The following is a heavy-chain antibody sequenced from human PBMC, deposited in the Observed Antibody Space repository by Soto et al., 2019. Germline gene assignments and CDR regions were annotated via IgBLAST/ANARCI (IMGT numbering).Heavy chain of an antibody. Sequence: HPGGSLRLSCAASGFTFSSYAMHWVRQAPGKGLEWVAVISYDGSNKYYADSVKGRFTISRDNSKNTLYLQMNSLRAEDTAVYYCARGTQPHWNRAYYFDYWGQGTLVTVSS. CDR1: GFTFSSYA. V-gene: IGHV3-30-3*01. D-gene: IGHD1-1*01. CDR2: ISYDGSNK. J-gene: IGHJ4*02. CDR3: ARGTQPHWNRAYYFDY.